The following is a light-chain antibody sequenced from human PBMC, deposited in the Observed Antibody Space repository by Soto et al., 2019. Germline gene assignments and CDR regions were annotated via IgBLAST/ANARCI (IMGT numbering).Light chain of an antibody. CDR1: SSDVGGYNY. CDR3: SSFAGNNNLV. CDR2: EVS. V-gene: IGLV2-8*01. Sequence: QSVLTQPPSASGSPGQSVTISCTGTSSDVGGYNYVSWYQQHPGKAPKLMISEVSKRPSGVPDRFSGSKSGNTASLPVSGLQAEDEADYYCSSFAGNNNLVFGGGTKVTVL. J-gene: IGLJ2*01.